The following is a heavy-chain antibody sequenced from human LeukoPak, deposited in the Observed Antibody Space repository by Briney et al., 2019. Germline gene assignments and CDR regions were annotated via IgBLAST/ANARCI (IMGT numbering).Heavy chain of an antibody. D-gene: IGHD3-22*01. J-gene: IGHJ4*02. Sequence: SGGSLRLSCAASGFTFSSYAMSWVRQAPGKGLEWVSAISGSGGSTYYADSVKGRFTISRDNAKNSLYLQMNSLRAEDTAVYYCARGPPMIVVAFVDYWGQGTLVTVSS. CDR3: ARGPPMIVVAFVDY. V-gene: IGHV3-23*01. CDR2: ISGSGGST. CDR1: GFTFSSYA.